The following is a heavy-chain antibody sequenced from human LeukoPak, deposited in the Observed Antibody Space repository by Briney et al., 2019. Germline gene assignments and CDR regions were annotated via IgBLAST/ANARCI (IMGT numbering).Heavy chain of an antibody. CDR3: AKENPVGGTNYFDY. V-gene: IGHV3-23*01. CDR1: GITFSNFP. J-gene: IGHJ4*02. CDR2: ITGGADKI. Sequence: GSLRLSCAASGITFSNFPMSWLRQAPGKGLGGVSAITGGADKIYYADSVKGRFTISRDNSKNTLYLQMNTLRVEDRAVYYCAKENPVGGTNYFDYWGQGTLVTVAS. D-gene: IGHD1-26*01.